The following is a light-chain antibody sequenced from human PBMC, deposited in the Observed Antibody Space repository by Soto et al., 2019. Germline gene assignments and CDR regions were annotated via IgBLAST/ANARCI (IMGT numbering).Light chain of an antibody. CDR2: DVS. CDR1: SSDVGGYNY. CDR3: CSYAGSSTFPV. Sequence: QSALTQPASVSGSPGQSITISCTGTSSDVGGYNYVSWYQQHPGKATKLMIYDVSNRPSGVSNRFSGSKSGNTASLTISGLQAEDEADYYCCSYAGSSTFPVFGTGTKVTVL. J-gene: IGLJ1*01. V-gene: IGLV2-14*01.